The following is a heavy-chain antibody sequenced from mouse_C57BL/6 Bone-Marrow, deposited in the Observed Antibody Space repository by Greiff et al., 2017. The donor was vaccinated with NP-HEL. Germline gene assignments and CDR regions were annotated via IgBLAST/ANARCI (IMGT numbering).Heavy chain of an antibody. D-gene: IGHD1-1*02. CDR1: GYTFTSYD. V-gene: IGHV1-85*01. CDR3: ARRWGAMDY. J-gene: IGHJ4*01. CDR2: IYPRVGST. Sequence: VQLQQSGPELVKPGASVKLSCKASGYTFTSYDINWVKQRPGQGLEWIGWIYPRVGSTKYNEKFKGKATLTVDTSSSTAYMELHSLTSEDSAVYFCARRWGAMDYWGQGTSVTVSS.